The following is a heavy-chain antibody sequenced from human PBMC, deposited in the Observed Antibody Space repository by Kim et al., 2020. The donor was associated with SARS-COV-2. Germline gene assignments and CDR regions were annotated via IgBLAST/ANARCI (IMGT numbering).Heavy chain of an antibody. D-gene: IGHD2-2*01. Sequence: RVTISVDTSKNQFSLKLSSVTAADTAVYYCARHLDHCSSTSCYPANWFDPWGQGTLVTVSS. J-gene: IGHJ5*02. V-gene: IGHV4-39*01. CDR3: ARHLDHCSSTSCYPANWFDP.